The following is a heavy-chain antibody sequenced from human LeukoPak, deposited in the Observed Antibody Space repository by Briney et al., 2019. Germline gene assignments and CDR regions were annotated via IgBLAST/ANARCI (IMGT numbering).Heavy chain of an antibody. D-gene: IGHD5-24*01. V-gene: IGHV4-34*01. J-gene: IGHJ4*02. Sequence: SETLSLTCAVYGGSFSGYYWSWIRQPPGKGLEWFGEINHSGSTNYNPSLKSRVTISVDTSKNQFSLKLSSVTSADTAVYYCARGNAWEMATTTYYFDYWGQGTLVTVSS. CDR2: INHSGST. CDR3: ARGNAWEMATTTYYFDY. CDR1: GGSFSGYY.